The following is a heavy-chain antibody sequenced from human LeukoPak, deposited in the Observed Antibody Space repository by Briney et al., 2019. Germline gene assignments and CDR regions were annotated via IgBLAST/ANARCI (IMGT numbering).Heavy chain of an antibody. V-gene: IGHV3-21*01. CDR1: GFTSSSYS. D-gene: IGHD2-21*01. CDR2: ISSSSDYI. Sequence: GGSLRLSCAASGFTSSSYSMNWVRQAPGKGLEWVSSISSSSDYIYYADSLKGRFTISRDNAKNSLYLQMNSLRAEDTAVYYCAREEGGAGLYGFDIWGQRTMVTVSS. CDR3: AREEGGAGLYGFDI. J-gene: IGHJ3*02.